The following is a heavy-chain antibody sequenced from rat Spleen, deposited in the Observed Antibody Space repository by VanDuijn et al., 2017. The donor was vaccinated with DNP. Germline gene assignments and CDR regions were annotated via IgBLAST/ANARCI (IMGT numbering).Heavy chain of an antibody. V-gene: IGHV2-41*01. CDR3: ARDDTVAPFDY. Sequence: QVQLKESGPGLVQPSQTLSLTCTVSGFSLTSYHVHWVRQPPGKGLEWMGVIWNTGGTRYNSALKSRLSISKDTSKSQVFLKMNSLQTEDTATYYCARDDTVAPFDYWGQGVMVTVSS. J-gene: IGHJ2*01. D-gene: IGHD1-8*01. CDR2: IWNTGGT. CDR1: GFSLTSYH.